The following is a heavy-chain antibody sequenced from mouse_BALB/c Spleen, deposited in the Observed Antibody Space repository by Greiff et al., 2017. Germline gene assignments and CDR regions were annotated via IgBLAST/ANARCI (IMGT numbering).Heavy chain of an antibody. CDR2: ISSGGGNT. V-gene: IGHV5-9*03. Sequence: EVMVVESGGGLVKPGGSLKLSCAASGFTFSSYTMSWVRQTPEKRLEWVATISSGGGNTYYPDSVKGRFTISRDNAKNNLYLQMSSLRSEDTALYYCARRDYGYDGGFAYWGQGTLVTVSA. CDR3: ARRDYGYDGGFAY. CDR1: GFTFSSYT. D-gene: IGHD2-2*01. J-gene: IGHJ3*01.